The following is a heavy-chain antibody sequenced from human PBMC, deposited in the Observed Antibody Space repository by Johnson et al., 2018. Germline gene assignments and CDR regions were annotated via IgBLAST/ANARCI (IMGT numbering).Heavy chain of an antibody. Sequence: QVQLVQSGGGVVQPGRSLRLSCEASGFNISPYGMHWVRQAPGKGLEWVAVISSDGSNKFYADSVKGRFSISRDNSKNTVSLQMNSLRAADTAVYFCAKRESGGWYDQTYYLNYWGQGTQVIVSS. CDR1: GFNISPYG. V-gene: IGHV3-30*18. J-gene: IGHJ4*02. CDR2: ISSDGSNK. D-gene: IGHD6-19*01. CDR3: AKRESGGWYDQTYYLNY.